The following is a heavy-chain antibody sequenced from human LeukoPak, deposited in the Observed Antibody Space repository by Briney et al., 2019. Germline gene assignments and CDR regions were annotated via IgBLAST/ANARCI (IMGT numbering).Heavy chain of an antibody. J-gene: IGHJ5*02. D-gene: IGHD3-10*01. CDR2: IHYSGST. CDR1: GGSFSGC. Sequence: SETLSLTCGVYGGSFSGCWSWIRQPPGKGLEWIGEIHYSGSTKYNPSLKSRVTISVDTSKNQFSLKLSSVTAADTAVYYCARDRDGSGSYSPWGQGTLVTVSS. V-gene: IGHV4-34*01. CDR3: ARDRDGSGSYSP.